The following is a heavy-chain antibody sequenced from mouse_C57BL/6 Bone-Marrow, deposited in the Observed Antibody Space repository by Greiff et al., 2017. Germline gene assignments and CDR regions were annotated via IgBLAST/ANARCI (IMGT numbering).Heavy chain of an antibody. D-gene: IGHD2-1*01. CDR3: AKNRAYGNFYFDY. Sequence: VQLKQSGPGLVQPSQSLSITCTVSGFSLTSYGVHWVRQSPGKGLEWLGVIWRGGSTDYNAAFMSRLSITKDNSKSQVFFKMNRLQADDTAIYYCAKNRAYGNFYFDYWGQGTTLTVSS. V-gene: IGHV2-5*01. CDR1: GFSLTSYG. CDR2: IWRGGST. J-gene: IGHJ2*01.